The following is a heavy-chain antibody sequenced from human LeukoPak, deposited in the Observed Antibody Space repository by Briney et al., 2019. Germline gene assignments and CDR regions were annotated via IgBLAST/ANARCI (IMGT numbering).Heavy chain of an antibody. V-gene: IGHV3-23*01. D-gene: IGHD3-10*01. J-gene: IGHJ4*02. Sequence: QTGGSLRLSCAVSGFSVTNNYMSWVRQAPGKGLEWVSAISGSGGSTYYADSVKGRFTISRDNSKNTLYLQMNSLRAEDTAVYYCAKDISYYGSGSSFDYWGQGTLVTVSS. CDR1: GFSVTNNY. CDR2: ISGSGGST. CDR3: AKDISYYGSGSSFDY.